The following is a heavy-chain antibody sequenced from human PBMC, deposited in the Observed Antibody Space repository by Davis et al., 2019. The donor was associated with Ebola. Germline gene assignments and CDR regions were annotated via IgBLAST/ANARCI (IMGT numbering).Heavy chain of an antibody. CDR3: VRGVGIPHDAFDI. Sequence: PGGSLRLSCAASGFTFSNFHIHWVRQTPGKGLVWVARIDPDGTGTNYADSVKGRFTISRDNAKNTLSLQMNSLRVEDTAVYYCVRGVGIPHDAFDIWGLGTMVIVS. CDR2: IDPDGTGT. V-gene: IGHV3-74*01. J-gene: IGHJ3*02. D-gene: IGHD1-26*01. CDR1: GFTFSNFH.